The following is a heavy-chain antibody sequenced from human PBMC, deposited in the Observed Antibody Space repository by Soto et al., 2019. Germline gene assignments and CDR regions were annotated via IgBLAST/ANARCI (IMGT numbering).Heavy chain of an antibody. CDR2: INAGNGNT. D-gene: IGHD5-12*01. Sequence: ASVKVSCKASGYTFTSYAMHWVRQAPGQRLEWMGWINAGNGNTKYSQKLQGRVTITRDTSASTAHMELSSLRSEDTAVYYCARDGYNEGDAFDIWGQGTRVTVSS. V-gene: IGHV1-3*01. CDR1: GYTFTSYA. CDR3: ARDGYNEGDAFDI. J-gene: IGHJ3*02.